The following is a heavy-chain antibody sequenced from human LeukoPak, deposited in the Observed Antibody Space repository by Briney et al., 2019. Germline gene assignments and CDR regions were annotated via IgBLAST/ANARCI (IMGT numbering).Heavy chain of an antibody. V-gene: IGHV5-51*01. J-gene: IGHJ5*02. CDR2: IYPGDSDT. CDR3: XXXXXXXXXYAALGSYNWFDP. Sequence: GESLKISCKGSGYSFTSYWIGWVRQMPGKGLEWMGIIYPGDSDTRYSPSFQGQVTISADKSISTAYLQWSSLKASDTAMYYXXXXXXXXXXYAALGSYNWFDPWGQGTPVTVSS. CDR1: GYSFTSYW. D-gene: IGHD2-2*01.